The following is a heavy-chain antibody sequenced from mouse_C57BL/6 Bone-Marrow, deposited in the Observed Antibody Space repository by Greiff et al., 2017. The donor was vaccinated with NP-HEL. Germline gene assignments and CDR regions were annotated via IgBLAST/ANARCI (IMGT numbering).Heavy chain of an antibody. J-gene: IGHJ4*01. Sequence: QVQLQQSGAELARPGASVKLSCTASGYTFTSYGISWVQQSPGQALEWIGVIYPRSGSTYYNEKFKGKATLTAAKSSSTEYMELRSLTSEDSAVYACARSLLLRYHAMDYWGQGTSVTVAS. CDR3: ARSLLLRYHAMDY. V-gene: IGHV1-81*01. CDR2: IYPRSGST. CDR1: GYTFTSYG. D-gene: IGHD1-1*01.